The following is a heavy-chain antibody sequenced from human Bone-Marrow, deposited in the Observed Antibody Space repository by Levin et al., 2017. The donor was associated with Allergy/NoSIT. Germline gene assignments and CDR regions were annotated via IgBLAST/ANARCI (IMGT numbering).Heavy chain of an antibody. Sequence: GGSLRLSCAASGFTLRNYEMSWVRQAPGKGLEWVSFIGSGGTVYYRDSVKGRFTISRDTANNSLYLQMNSLRAEDTAVYYCARVEEYGWYFDYWGQGTLVTVSA. V-gene: IGHV3-48*03. J-gene: IGHJ4*02. D-gene: IGHD4-17*01. CDR3: ARVEEYGWYFDY. CDR2: IGSGGTV. CDR1: GFTLRNYE.